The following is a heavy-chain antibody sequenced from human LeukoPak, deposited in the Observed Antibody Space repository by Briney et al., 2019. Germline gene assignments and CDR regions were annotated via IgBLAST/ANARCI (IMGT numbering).Heavy chain of an antibody. V-gene: IGHV4-34*01. CDR2: INHSGST. Sequence: SETLSLTCAVYGGSFSGYYWSWIRQPPGKGLEWVGEINHSGSTNYNPSLKSRVTISVDTSKNQFSLKLSSVTAADTAVYYCARATEYYDYAWGSYYFDYWGQGTLVTVSS. J-gene: IGHJ4*02. D-gene: IGHD3-16*01. CDR1: GGSFSGYY. CDR3: ARATEYYDYAWGSYYFDY.